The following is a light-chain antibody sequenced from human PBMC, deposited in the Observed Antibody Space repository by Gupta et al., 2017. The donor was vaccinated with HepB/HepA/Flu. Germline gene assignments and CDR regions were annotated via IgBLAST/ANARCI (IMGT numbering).Light chain of an antibody. CDR2: WAS. CDR1: QSVLYNSNNNNY. V-gene: IGKV4-1*01. J-gene: IGKJ2*01. Sequence: DIVVMQSPDSLAASLGERATINCKSSQSVLYNSNNNNYLAWYQQKPGQPPKLLIYWASTRESGVPDRFSGSGSGTDFTLTISSLQAEDVAVYYCQQDYGTPYTFGQGTNLEI. CDR3: QQDYGTPYT.